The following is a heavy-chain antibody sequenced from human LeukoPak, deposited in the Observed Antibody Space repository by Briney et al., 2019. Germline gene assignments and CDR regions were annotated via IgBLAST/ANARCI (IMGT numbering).Heavy chain of an antibody. CDR3: ARAAGHYFDY. V-gene: IGHV3-21*05. CDR2: ITSTSSDL. D-gene: IGHD3-10*01. CDR1: GFTLKSYS. Sequence: GGSLRLSCVASGFTLKSYSMNWVRQAPGKGLEWVSFITSTSSDLLYSDSVKGRFTISRDNARNSLYLQMNSLTAEDTAVYYCARAAGHYFDYWGQGSLVTVSS. J-gene: IGHJ4*02.